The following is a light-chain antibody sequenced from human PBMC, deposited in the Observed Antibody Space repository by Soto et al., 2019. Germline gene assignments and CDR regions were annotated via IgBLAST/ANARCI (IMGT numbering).Light chain of an antibody. CDR1: QTINSW. V-gene: IGKV1-5*03. Sequence: DIQMTQSPSTLSASVRDRVTITCRASQTINSWLAWYQRRPGKAPRLLIYKASTLESGVPSRFSGRGSGTEFTLTISTLQPDDFATYYCQQYDSIPYTFGQGTKLDIK. CDR3: QQYDSIPYT. J-gene: IGKJ2*01. CDR2: KAS.